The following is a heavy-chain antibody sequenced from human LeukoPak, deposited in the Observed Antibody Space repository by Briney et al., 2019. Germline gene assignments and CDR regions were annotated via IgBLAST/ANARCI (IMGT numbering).Heavy chain of an antibody. CDR1: GYTFTSYY. D-gene: IGHD6-6*01. V-gene: IGHV1-8*03. CDR2: MNPNSGNT. Sequence: GASVKVSCKASGYTFTSYYINWVRQATGQGLEWMGWMNPNSGNTGYAQKFQGRVTITRHSSISTAYMELSSLRSEDTAVYYCATSIYYYYYMDVWGKGTTVTISS. CDR3: ATSIYYYYYMDV. J-gene: IGHJ6*03.